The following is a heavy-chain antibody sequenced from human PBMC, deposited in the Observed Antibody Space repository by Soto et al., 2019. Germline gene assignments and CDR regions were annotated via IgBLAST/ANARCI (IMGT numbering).Heavy chain of an antibody. V-gene: IGHV3-48*02. CDR1: GFTFSSYS. CDR3: ARGEPQGLYCSGGSCYVV. CDR2: ISSSSSTI. J-gene: IGHJ4*02. D-gene: IGHD2-15*01. Sequence: EVQLVESGGGLVQPGGSLRLSCAASGFTFSSYSMNWVRQAPGKGLEWVSYISSSSSTIYYADSVKGRFTISRDNAKNSLYLQMNSLRDEDTAVYYCARGEPQGLYCSGGSCYVVWGQGTLVTVSS.